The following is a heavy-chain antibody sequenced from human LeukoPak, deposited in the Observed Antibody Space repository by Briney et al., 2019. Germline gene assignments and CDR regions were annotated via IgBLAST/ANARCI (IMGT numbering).Heavy chain of an antibody. CDR2: VSSSGSP. Sequence: SETLSLTCAVYGGSFSGYYWTWIRQPAGKGLEWIGRVSSSGSPDYNPSFRSRVTMSVDTSKNQFSLKMNSVTAADTAVYYCARDSDLYAPFFDYWGLGTLVTVSS. D-gene: IGHD2/OR15-2a*01. CDR3: ARDSDLYAPFFDY. V-gene: IGHV4-4*07. CDR1: GGSFSGYY. J-gene: IGHJ4*01.